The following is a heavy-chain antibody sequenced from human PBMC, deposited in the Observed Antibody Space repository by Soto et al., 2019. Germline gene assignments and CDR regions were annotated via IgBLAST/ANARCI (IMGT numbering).Heavy chain of an antibody. V-gene: IGHV3-23*01. CDR2: ISGSGGST. CDR1: GFTFSSYA. Sequence: PGGSLRLSCASSGFTFSSYAMSWVRKAPGKGLEWVSAISGSGGSTYYADSVKGRFTISRDNSKNTLYLQMNSLRAEDTAVYYCAKDRHSSGWYIYWGQGTLVTVSS. D-gene: IGHD6-19*01. J-gene: IGHJ4*02. CDR3: AKDRHSSGWYIY.